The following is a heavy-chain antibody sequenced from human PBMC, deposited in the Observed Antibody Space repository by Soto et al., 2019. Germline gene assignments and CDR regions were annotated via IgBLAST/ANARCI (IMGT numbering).Heavy chain of an antibody. D-gene: IGHD6-6*01. J-gene: IGHJ6*02. V-gene: IGHV4-59*12. CDR3: ARVRPRQYYYYGMDV. CDR1: GGSISSYY. CDR2: IYYSGST. Sequence: PSETLSLTCTVSGGSISSYYWSWIRQPPGKGLEWIGYIYYSGSTNYNPSLKSRVTISVDTSKNQFSLKLSSVTAADTAVYYCARVRPRQYYYYGMDVWGQGTTVTVSS.